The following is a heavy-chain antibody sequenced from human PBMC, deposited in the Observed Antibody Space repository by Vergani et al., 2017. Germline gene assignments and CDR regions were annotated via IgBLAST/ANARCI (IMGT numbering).Heavy chain of an antibody. D-gene: IGHD6-19*01. CDR2: INAGNGNT. Sequence: QVQLVQSGAEVKKPGSSVKVSCKASGGTFSSYAISWVRQAPGQRLEWMGWINAGNGNTKYSQKFQGRVTITRDTSASTAYMELSSLRSEDTAVYYCARDRVIAVADYWGQGTLVTVSS. CDR1: GGTFSSYA. V-gene: IGHV1-3*01. CDR3: ARDRVIAVADY. J-gene: IGHJ4*02.